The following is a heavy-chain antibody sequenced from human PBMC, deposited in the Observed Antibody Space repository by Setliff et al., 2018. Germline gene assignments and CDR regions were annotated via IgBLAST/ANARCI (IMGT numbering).Heavy chain of an antibody. V-gene: IGHV4-4*02. D-gene: IGHD1-7*01. CDR2: INHSGST. J-gene: IGHJ4*02. CDR3: ARENPSRLELRGAFDY. Sequence: SETLSLTCAVSGGSISSSNWWSWVRQPPGKGLEWIGEINHSGSTYYNPPLKSRVTISVDTSKNQFSLRLSSVTAADTAVYYCARENPSRLELRGAFDYWGQGTLVTVSS. CDR1: GGSISSSNW.